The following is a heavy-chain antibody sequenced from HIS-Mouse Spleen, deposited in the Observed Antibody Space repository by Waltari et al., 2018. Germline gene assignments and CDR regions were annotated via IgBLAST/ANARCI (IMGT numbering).Heavy chain of an antibody. D-gene: IGHD1-26*01. J-gene: IGHJ4*02. CDR2: ISYDGSNK. Sequence: QVQLVESGGGVVQPGRSLRLSCAASGFTFSSYGLHWVRQAPGKGLEWVAVISYDGSNKYYADSVKGRFTISRDNSNTLYLQMNSLRAEDTAVYYCAKVNSGSYYFDYWGQGTLVTVSS. CDR1: GFTFSSYG. V-gene: IGHV3-30*18. CDR3: AKVNSGSYYFDY.